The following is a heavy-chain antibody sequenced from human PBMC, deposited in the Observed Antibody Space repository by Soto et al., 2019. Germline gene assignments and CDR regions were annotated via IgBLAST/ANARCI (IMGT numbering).Heavy chain of an antibody. Sequence: PGGSLRLSCAASGFTFSSYSMNWVRQAPGKGLEWVSYISGSSSTMYYADSVKGRFTISRDNAKNSLYLQMNSLRAEDTAVFYCAREIGYSNGRPNYDYWGQGALVTVSS. D-gene: IGHD6-19*01. CDR2: ISGSSSTM. CDR1: GFTFSSYS. CDR3: AREIGYSNGRPNYDY. V-gene: IGHV3-48*01. J-gene: IGHJ4*02.